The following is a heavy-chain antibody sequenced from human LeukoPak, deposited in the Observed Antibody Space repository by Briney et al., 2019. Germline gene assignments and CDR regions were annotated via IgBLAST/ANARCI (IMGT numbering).Heavy chain of an antibody. D-gene: IGHD6-19*01. V-gene: IGHV4-59*12. CDR2: IYYSGST. CDR3: ARAYSSGPDGMDV. J-gene: IGHJ6*02. Sequence: SETLSLTCTGSGGFISSYYWSWIRQPPGKGLEWIGYIYYSGSTNYNPSLKSRVTISVDTSKNQFSLKLSSVTAADTAVYYCARAYSSGPDGMDVWGQGTTVTVSS. CDR1: GGFISSYY.